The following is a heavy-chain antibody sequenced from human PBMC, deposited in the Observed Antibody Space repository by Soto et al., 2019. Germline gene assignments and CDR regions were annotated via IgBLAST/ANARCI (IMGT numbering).Heavy chain of an antibody. CDR2: ISGSGGST. Sequence: PGGSLRLSCAASGFTFSSYAMSWVRQAPGKGLEWVSAISGSGGSTYYADSVKGRFTISRDNSKNTLYLQMNSLRAEDTAVYYCAKAYDFWSGFVETTYYMDVWGKGTTVTVSS. CDR3: AKAYDFWSGFVETTYYMDV. V-gene: IGHV3-23*01. D-gene: IGHD3-3*01. J-gene: IGHJ6*03. CDR1: GFTFSSYA.